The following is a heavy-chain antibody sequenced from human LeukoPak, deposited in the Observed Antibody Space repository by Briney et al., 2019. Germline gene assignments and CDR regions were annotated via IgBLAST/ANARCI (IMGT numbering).Heavy chain of an antibody. CDR1: GFTFSSYA. CDR2: ISGSGGST. CDR3: AKNYDFWSGSYYFDY. V-gene: IGHV3-23*01. J-gene: IGHJ4*02. Sequence: GGSLRLSCAASGFTFSSYAMSWVRQAPGKGLEWVSAISGSGGSTYYADSVKGRFTISRDNSKNTLYLQMNSLRAEDTAVYYCAKNYDFWSGSYYFDYWGQGTLVTVSS. D-gene: IGHD3-3*01.